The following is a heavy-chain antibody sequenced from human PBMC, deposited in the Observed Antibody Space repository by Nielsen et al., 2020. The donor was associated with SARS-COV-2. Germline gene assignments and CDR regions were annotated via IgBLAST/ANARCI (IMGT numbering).Heavy chain of an antibody. Sequence: GGSLRLSCEASGFTFNIYAMNWIRQAPGKGLEWLSNISGSGRYTYYADSVKGRFTVSRDNSKNTLYLHLNGLRAEDTAIYYCVKSYGDNSFDSWGQGMLVTVSS. J-gene: IGHJ4*02. CDR1: GFTFNIYA. CDR3: VKSYGDNSFDS. D-gene: IGHD4-23*01. V-gene: IGHV3-23*01. CDR2: ISGSGRYT.